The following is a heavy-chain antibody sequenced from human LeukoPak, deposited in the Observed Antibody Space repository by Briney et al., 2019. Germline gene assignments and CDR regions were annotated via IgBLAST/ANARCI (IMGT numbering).Heavy chain of an antibody. Sequence: ASVRVSCKASGYTFTSYGISWGRQAPGQGLEWMGWISAYNGNTNYAQKLQGRVTMTTDTSTSTAYMELRSLRSDDTAVYYCARGRIMITFGGVIAPCAFDIWGQGTMVTVSS. CDR3: ARGRIMITFGGVIAPCAFDI. CDR2: ISAYNGNT. J-gene: IGHJ3*02. CDR1: GYTFTSYG. D-gene: IGHD3-16*02. V-gene: IGHV1-18*01.